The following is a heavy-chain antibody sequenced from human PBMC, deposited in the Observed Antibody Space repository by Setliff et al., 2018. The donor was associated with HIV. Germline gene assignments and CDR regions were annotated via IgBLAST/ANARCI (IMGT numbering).Heavy chain of an antibody. V-gene: IGHV3-66*04. D-gene: IGHD2-2*01. Sequence: GGSLRLSCAASEFTVSSNYMSWVRQAPGKGLEWVSVIYSGGSTYYTDSVKGRFTISRDNSKDTLYLQMNSLRAEDTAVYYCARRAYCSSTTCFDNWGQGTLVTVSS. CDR1: EFTVSSNY. J-gene: IGHJ4*02. CDR3: ARRAYCSSTTCFDN. CDR2: IYSGGST.